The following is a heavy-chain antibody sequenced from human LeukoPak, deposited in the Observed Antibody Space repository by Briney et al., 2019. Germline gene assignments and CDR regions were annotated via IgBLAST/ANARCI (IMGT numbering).Heavy chain of an antibody. J-gene: IGHJ5*02. CDR2: ISAYNGNT. V-gene: IGHV1-18*01. Sequence: ASVKVSCKASGYTFTSYGISWVRQAPGQGLEWMGLISAYNGNTNYAQKLQGRVTMTTDTSTSTAYMELRSLRSDDTAVYYCAKGICSISCYRRFDPWGQGTLVTVSS. D-gene: IGHD2-2*01. CDR3: AKGICSISCYRRFDP. CDR1: GYTFTSYG.